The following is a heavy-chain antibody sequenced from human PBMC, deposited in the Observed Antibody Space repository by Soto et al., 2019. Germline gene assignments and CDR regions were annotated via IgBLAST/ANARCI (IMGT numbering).Heavy chain of an antibody. CDR1: GGTFSSYA. J-gene: IGHJ6*02. V-gene: IGHV1-69*01. D-gene: IGHD6-13*01. CDR2: IIPIFGTA. Sequence: QVQLVQSGAEVKKPGSSVKVSCKASGGTFSSYAISWVRQAPGQGLEWMGGIIPIFGTANYAQKFQGRVTITADESTSTADMELSSLRSEDTAVYYCARGGSSSWGRAYYYGMDVWGQGTTVTVSS. CDR3: ARGGSSSWGRAYYYGMDV.